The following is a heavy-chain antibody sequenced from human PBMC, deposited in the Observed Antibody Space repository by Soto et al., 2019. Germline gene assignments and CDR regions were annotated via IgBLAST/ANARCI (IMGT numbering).Heavy chain of an antibody. CDR3: ARGWLDYDHYYYMDV. V-gene: IGHV4-34*01. D-gene: IGHD3-9*01. J-gene: IGHJ6*03. CDR1: GGSFSGYY. CDR2: INHSGST. Sequence: SETLSLTCAVYGGSFSGYYWSWIRQPPGKGLEWIGEINHSGSTNYNPSLKSRVTISVDTSKNQFSLKLSSVTAADTAVYYCARGWLDYDHYYYMDVWGKGTTVTVSS.